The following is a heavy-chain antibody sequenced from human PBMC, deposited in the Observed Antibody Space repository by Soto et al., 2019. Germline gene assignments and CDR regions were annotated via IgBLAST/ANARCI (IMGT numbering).Heavy chain of an antibody. V-gene: IGHV4-4*02. Sequence: SETLSLTCAVSGGSISSSNWWRWVRQPPGQGQEWIGEIYHSGSTNYNPTLKSRVTISVDKSKNQFSLKLSSLTAADTAVYYCARVTSIGYCRGCSCYYFDYCGQGALITVPS. CDR2: IYHSGST. J-gene: IGHJ4*02. CDR1: GGSISSSNW. CDR3: ARVTSIGYCRGCSCYYFDY. D-gene: IGHD2-15*01.